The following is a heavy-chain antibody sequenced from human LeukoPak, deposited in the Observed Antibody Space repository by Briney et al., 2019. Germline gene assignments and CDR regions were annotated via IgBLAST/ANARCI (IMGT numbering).Heavy chain of an antibody. CDR1: GFTFDDYG. Sequence: GGSLRLSCAASGFTFDDYGMSWVPQAPGKGLEWVSGINWNGGSTGYADSLKGRFTISRDNAKNSLYLQTNSLRAEDTALYYCARGYGSGEDGDYWGQGTLVTVSS. CDR2: INWNGGST. V-gene: IGHV3-20*04. D-gene: IGHD3-10*01. CDR3: ARGYGSGEDGDY. J-gene: IGHJ4*02.